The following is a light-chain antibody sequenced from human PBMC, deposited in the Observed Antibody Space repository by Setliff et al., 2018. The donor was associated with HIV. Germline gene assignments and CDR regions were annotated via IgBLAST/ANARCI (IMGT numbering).Light chain of an antibody. J-gene: IGKJ5*01. CDR3: HQYGRSPPIT. CDR2: GAS. CDR1: QNVNSNY. V-gene: IGKV3-20*01. Sequence: EIVLTQSPVTLSLSPGDRATLSCRASQNVNSNYLAWYQHKPGQAPRLLIYGASIRATGIPDRFSGSGSGTDFTLTISRLEPEDFAVYYCHQYGRSPPITFGQGTRLEIK.